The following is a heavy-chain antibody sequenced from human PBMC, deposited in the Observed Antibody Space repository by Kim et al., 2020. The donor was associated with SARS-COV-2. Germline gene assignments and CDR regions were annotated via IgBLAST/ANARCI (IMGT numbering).Heavy chain of an antibody. CDR2: ISWNSGLI. Sequence: SLRLSCEVSGFTFDDYGIHWVRQAPGKGLEWVSGISWNSGLIGYADSVRGRFTISRDNARKLVYLQLSSLKPEDKGIYYCGKDLSYCRGGSCYGPFYYYGLDVWGRGTTVTVSS. J-gene: IGHJ6*02. V-gene: IGHV3-9*01. D-gene: IGHD2-15*01. CDR1: GFTFDDYG. CDR3: GKDLSYCRGGSCYGPFYYYGLDV.